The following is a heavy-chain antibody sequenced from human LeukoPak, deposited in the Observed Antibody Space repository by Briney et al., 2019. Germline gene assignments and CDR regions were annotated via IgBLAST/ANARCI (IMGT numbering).Heavy chain of an antibody. J-gene: IGHJ6*03. V-gene: IGHV3-30*01. CDR1: GFTFSSYA. D-gene: IGHD3-16*01. CDR3: ARVGHTFYYYYMAV. CDR2: ISYDGSNK. Sequence: GGSLRLSCAASGFTFSSYAMHWVRQAPGKGLEWVAVISYDGSNKYYADSVKGRFTISRDNTKNTLYLQMNRLRAEETAVYYCARVGHTFYYYYMAVWGKGSTVTVYS.